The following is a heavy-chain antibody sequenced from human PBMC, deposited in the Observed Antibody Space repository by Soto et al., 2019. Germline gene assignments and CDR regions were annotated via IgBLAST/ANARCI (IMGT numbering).Heavy chain of an antibody. V-gene: IGHV3-23*01. CDR2: ISGSGGST. D-gene: IGHD2-15*01. J-gene: IGHJ4*02. CDR3: AKAVCSGGSCYSHY. CDR1: GFTFSSYA. Sequence: EVQLLESGGGLVQPGGFLRLSCAASGFTFSSYAMSWVRQAPGEGLEWVSAISGSGGSTYYADSVKGRFTISRDNSKNTLYLQMNSLRAEDTAVYYCAKAVCSGGSCYSHYWGQGTLVTVSS.